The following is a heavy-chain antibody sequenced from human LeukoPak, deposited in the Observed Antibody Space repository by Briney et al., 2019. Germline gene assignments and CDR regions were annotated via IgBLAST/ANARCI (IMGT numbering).Heavy chain of an antibody. V-gene: IGHV4-59*01. CDR1: GASISNSY. D-gene: IGHD3-10*01. CDR3: ARGRGGSGCPFDY. Sequence: SETLSLTCTVSGASISNSYWSWVRQPPGKGLEWIGYTSYSGSTNYNPSLKSRVTISVDTSKNQFSLKLSSVTAADTAVYYCARGRGGSGCPFDYWGQGALVSVSS. CDR2: TSYSGST. J-gene: IGHJ4*02.